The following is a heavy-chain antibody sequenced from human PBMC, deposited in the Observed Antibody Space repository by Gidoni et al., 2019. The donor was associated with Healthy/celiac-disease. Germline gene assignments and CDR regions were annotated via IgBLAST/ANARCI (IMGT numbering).Heavy chain of an antibody. CDR3: ARTRLLGIYYGMDV. D-gene: IGHD2-15*01. J-gene: IGHJ6*02. Sequence: QAHLVQSGAEVKKPGASVKVSCKAYGYTFTGYYMHWVRQATGQGLEWMGWINPNSGGTNYAQKFQGRVTMTRDTSISTAYMELSRLRSDDTAVYYCARTRLLGIYYGMDVWGQGTTVTVSS. CDR1: GYTFTGYY. CDR2: INPNSGGT. V-gene: IGHV1-2*02.